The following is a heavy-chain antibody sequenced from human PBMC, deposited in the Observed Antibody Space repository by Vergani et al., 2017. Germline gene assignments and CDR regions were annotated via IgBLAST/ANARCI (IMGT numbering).Heavy chain of an antibody. Sequence: QVQLVQSGAEVKKTGSSVKVSCKASGGTFSSYAISWVRQAPGQGLEWMGGIIPIFGTANYAQKFQGRVTITADESTSTAYMELSSLRSEDTAVYYCARFLEGSSSWYGHYGMAVWSQGSTVTVSS. V-gene: IGHV1-69*01. D-gene: IGHD6-13*01. CDR3: ARFLEGSSSWYGHYGMAV. CDR2: IIPIFGTA. J-gene: IGHJ6*02. CDR1: GGTFSSYA.